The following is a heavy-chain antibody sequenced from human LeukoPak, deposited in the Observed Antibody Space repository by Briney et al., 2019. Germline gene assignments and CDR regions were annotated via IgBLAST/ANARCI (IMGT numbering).Heavy chain of an antibody. D-gene: IGHD1-1*01. Sequence: SETLSLTCSVSGGSINLYYWTWIRQPAGKGLEWIGRVYTSGSDNYNPSLTSRVTISVDTSKNQFSLKLTSVTAADTAVYYCARVNWNGLVDYWGQGTLVTVSS. CDR2: VYTSGSD. CDR1: GGSINLYY. CDR3: ARVNWNGLVDY. J-gene: IGHJ4*02. V-gene: IGHV4-4*07.